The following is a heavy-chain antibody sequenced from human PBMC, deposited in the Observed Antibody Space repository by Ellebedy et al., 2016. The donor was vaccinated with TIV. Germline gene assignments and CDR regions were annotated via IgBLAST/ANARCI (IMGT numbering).Heavy chain of an antibody. CDR2: ISSTGSRT. V-gene: IGHV3-23*01. CDR3: ARGKSGTYIHHAFDS. D-gene: IGHD1-14*01. J-gene: IGHJ4*02. CDR1: GFTFSSYA. Sequence: PGGSLRLSCAASGFTFSSYAMSRVRQAPGKGLERVSTISSTGSRTYYADSVKGRFTISRDNSMNTLYLQMNSLRAEDTAIYFCARGKSGTYIHHAFDSWGRGTLVTVSS.